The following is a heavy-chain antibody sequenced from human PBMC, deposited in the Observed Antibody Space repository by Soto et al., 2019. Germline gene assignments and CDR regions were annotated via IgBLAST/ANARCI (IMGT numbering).Heavy chain of an antibody. V-gene: IGHV5-51*04. J-gene: IGHJ4*02. CDR1: GYSFPAFC. CDR2: IFPADSET. Sequence: GESLKISCGASGYSFPAFCIGWVRQMPWKGLEWMGIIFPADSETRYSPSFQGQVTISADKPTSTAYLEWSSLKASDTAMYYCARRGAGYNYDFWGQGTMVTV. CDR3: ARRGAGYNYDF. D-gene: IGHD5-12*01.